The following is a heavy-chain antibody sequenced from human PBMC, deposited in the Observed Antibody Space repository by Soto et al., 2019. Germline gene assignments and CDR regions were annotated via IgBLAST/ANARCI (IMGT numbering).Heavy chain of an antibody. V-gene: IGHV4-59*01. CDR1: GGSISSYY. Sequence: ETLSLTCTVSGGSISSYYWSWIRQPPGKGLEWIGYIYYSGSTNYNPSLKSRVTISVDTSKNQFSLKLSSVTAADTAVYYCARSLDYWGQGTLVTVSS. CDR3: ARSLDY. J-gene: IGHJ4*02. CDR2: IYYSGST.